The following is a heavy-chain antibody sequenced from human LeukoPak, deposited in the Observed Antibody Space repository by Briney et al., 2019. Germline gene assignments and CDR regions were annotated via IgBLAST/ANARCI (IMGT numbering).Heavy chain of an antibody. V-gene: IGHV3-23*01. CDR3: AKDLKAVLFAYFDY. J-gene: IGHJ4*02. D-gene: IGHD3-16*01. Sequence: GGSLRLSCAASGFIFSSYSMSWVRQAPGKGLEWVSVITGSGGNTYYADSVKGRFTISKDNSKNTVYLQMNSLRAEDTAVYYCAKDLKAVLFAYFDYWGQGALVTVSS. CDR1: GFIFSSYS. CDR2: ITGSGGNT.